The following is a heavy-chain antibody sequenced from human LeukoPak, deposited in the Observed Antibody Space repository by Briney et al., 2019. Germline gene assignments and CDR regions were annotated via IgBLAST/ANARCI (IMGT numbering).Heavy chain of an antibody. CDR2: ISSSSSYI. Sequence: GGTLRLSCTASGFTFSSYGMSWVRQAPGKGLEWVSSISSSSSYIYYADSVKGRFTISRDNPKNSLYLQMNSLRAEDTAVYYCARELELGTNAFDIWGQGTMITVSS. J-gene: IGHJ3*02. D-gene: IGHD7-27*01. CDR1: GFTFSSYG. CDR3: ARELELGTNAFDI. V-gene: IGHV3-21*01.